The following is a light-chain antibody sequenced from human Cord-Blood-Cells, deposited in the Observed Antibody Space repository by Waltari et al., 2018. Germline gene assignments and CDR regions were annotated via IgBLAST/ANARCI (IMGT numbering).Light chain of an antibody. CDR2: DVS. Sequence: ALTQPAPVSGSPGQSITISCTGTSRDVGGYTYVSWYQQHPGKAPKLLLYDVSNRPSGVANRFSGSKSGNTASLLISWRQAEYEADDYCSSYTSSSTYVFGPGTKVIVL. CDR1: SRDVGGYTY. CDR3: SSYTSSSTYV. V-gene: IGLV2-14*01. J-gene: IGLJ1*01.